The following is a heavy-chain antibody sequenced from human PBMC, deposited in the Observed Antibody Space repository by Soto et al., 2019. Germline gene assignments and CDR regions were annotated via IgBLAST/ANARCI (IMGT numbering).Heavy chain of an antibody. Sequence: EVQLVQSGAEVKKPGESLRISCKTSGYSFTNYWIGWVRQMPGKGLEWMRIIYPGDSNIIYSPSFQGQVTISADKSISPAYLQWNSLKASDTAMYYCARQESSGWNWGHYFRYWGQGTLVTVSS. CDR3: ARQESSGWNWGHYFRY. J-gene: IGHJ4*02. CDR2: IYPGDSNI. CDR1: GYSFTNYW. V-gene: IGHV5-51*01. D-gene: IGHD6-19*01.